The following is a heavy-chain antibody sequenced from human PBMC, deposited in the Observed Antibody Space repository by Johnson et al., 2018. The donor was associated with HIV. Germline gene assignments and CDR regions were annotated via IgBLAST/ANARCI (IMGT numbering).Heavy chain of an antibody. V-gene: IGHV3-9*01. CDR2: ISWNSGSI. J-gene: IGHJ3*02. CDR1: GFTFDDYA. D-gene: IGHD6-13*01. Sequence: VQLVESGGVVVQPGGSLRLSCAASGFTFDDYAMHWVRQAPGKGLEWVSGISWNSGSIGYADSVKGRFTVSRENAKNSLHLQMNNLRAGDTAVYYCARGVSMFSSSWLESYAFDIWGQGTMVTVSS. CDR3: ARGVSMFSSSWLESYAFDI.